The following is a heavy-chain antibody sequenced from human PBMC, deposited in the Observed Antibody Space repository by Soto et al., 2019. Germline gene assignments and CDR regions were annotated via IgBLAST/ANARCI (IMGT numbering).Heavy chain of an antibody. V-gene: IGHV1-69*01. CDR3: ARDRGSYGPNYYYYYGMDV. CDR2: IIPIFGTA. Sequence: QVPLVQSGAEVKKPGSSVKVSCKASGGTFSSYAISWVRQAPGQGLEWMGGIIPIFGTANYAQKFKGRVTITTDESTSTAYMELRSLRSEDTAVYYCARDRGSYGPNYYYYYGMDVWGQGTTVTVSS. CDR1: GGTFSSYA. J-gene: IGHJ6*02. D-gene: IGHD1-26*01.